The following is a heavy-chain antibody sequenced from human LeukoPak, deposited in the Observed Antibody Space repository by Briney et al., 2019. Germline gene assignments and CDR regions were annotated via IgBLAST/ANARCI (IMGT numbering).Heavy chain of an antibody. CDR2: ISYTGTYI. D-gene: IGHD2-15*01. V-gene: IGHV3-21*01. CDR1: AFSLKDYN. CDR3: ARDLGYCSGGSCYWDAFDI. Sequence: PGGSLRLSCAASAFSLKDYNMNWVRQAPGKGLEWVSSISYTGTYIYYADSVKGRFTISRDNAKNSLYLQMNSLRAEDTAVYYCARDLGYCSGGSCYWDAFDIWGQGTMVTVSS. J-gene: IGHJ3*02.